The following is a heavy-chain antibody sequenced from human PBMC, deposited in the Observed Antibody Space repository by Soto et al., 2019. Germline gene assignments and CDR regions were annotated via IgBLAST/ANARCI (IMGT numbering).Heavy chain of an antibody. CDR1: GFSFSSYA. D-gene: IGHD6-19*01. CDR2: ISHDGINK. J-gene: IGHJ5*02. CDR3: ARDMYSSDYFVKWFEP. V-gene: IGHV3-30-3*01. Sequence: QVWLVESGGGVVQPRRSLRLSCTASGFSFSSYAMYWFRQPPGKGLEWVAVISHDGINKHYADSVKGRVTVSRDNSNHSLDLQLNSLRGEDTAMYYCARDMYSSDYFVKWFEPWGQGTLVTVSS.